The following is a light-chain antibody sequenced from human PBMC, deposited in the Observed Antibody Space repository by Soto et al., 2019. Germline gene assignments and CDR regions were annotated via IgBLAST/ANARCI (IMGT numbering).Light chain of an antibody. CDR1: QSVSSTY. J-gene: IGKJ1*01. CDR2: GAS. CDR3: QQYGYSRT. V-gene: IGKV3-20*01. Sequence: EIVLTQSPGTLSLSPGEIATLYFRASQSVSSTYLAWYRQKPGQAPRLLIYGASSRATGIPDRFSGSGSGTDFTLTISRLEPEDFAVYYCQQYGYSRTFGQGTKVDI.